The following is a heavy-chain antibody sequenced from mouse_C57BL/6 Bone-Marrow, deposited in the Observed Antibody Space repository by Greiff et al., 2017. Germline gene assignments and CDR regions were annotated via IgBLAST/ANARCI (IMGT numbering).Heavy chain of an antibody. CDR2: IHPNSGST. CDR1: GYTFTSYW. Sequence: VQLQQPGAELVKPGASVKLSCKASGYTFTSYWMHWVKQRPGQGLEWIGMIHPNSGSTNYNEKFKGKATLTVDKSSSTAYMQLSSLTSEDSAVYSCARLNYGSTLYWYFDVWGTGTTVTVSS. V-gene: IGHV1-64*01. D-gene: IGHD1-1*01. CDR3: ARLNYGSTLYWYFDV. J-gene: IGHJ1*03.